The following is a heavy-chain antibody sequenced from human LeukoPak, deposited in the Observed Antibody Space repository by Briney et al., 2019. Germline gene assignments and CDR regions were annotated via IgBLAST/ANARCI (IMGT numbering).Heavy chain of an antibody. D-gene: IGHD3-22*01. CDR1: GFTFSSYA. CDR2: ISGSGGST. CDR3: AKAGITMIVAPTQLDY. J-gene: IGHJ4*02. Sequence: GGSLRLSCAASGFTFSSYAMSWVRQAPGKGLEWVSAISGSGGSTYYADSVKGRFTISRDNSKNTLYLQMNSLRAEDTAVYYCAKAGITMIVAPTQLDYWGQGTLVTVSS. V-gene: IGHV3-23*01.